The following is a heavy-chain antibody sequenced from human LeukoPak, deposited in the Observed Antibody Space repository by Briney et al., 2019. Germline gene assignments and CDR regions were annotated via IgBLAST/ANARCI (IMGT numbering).Heavy chain of an antibody. V-gene: IGHV1-46*01. Sequence: VASVKVSCKAPGYTFTSHFIHWVRQAPGQGLEWMGIINPSGGAPSYAQKFQGRVTMTTDTSTSTVHMDLSSLRSDDTAVYSCAREGSSALDYWGQGALVTVSS. D-gene: IGHD3-10*01. CDR2: INPSGGAP. J-gene: IGHJ4*02. CDR1: GYTFTSHF. CDR3: AREGSSALDY.